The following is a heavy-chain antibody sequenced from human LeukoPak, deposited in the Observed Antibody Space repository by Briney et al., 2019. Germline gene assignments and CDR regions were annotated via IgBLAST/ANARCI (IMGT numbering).Heavy chain of an antibody. CDR1: GFTFSSYS. CDR2: ISSSSSYI. J-gene: IGHJ6*02. V-gene: IGHV3-21*01. D-gene: IGHD3-3*01. CDR3: ARDPPPPTYYDFWSGYYAPNYYYGMDV. Sequence: GGSLRLSCAASGFTFSSYSMNWVRQAPGKGLEWVSSISSSSSYIYYADSVKGRFTISRDNAKNSLYLQMNSLRAEDTAVYYCARDPPPPTYYDFWSGYYAPNYYYGMDVWGQGTTVTVSS.